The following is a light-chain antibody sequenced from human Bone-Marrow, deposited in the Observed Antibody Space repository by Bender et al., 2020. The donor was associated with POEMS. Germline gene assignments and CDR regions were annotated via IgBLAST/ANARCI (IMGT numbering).Light chain of an antibody. Sequence: QSALTQPASVSGSPGQSIAISCTGTSSDVGAYKYVSWYQQHPGKAPKLMIYDVSKRPSGVPDRFSGSKSGNTASLTVSGLQTEDEADYYCSSYAGRPVFGGGTKLTVL. CDR2: DVS. CDR1: SSDVGAYKY. J-gene: IGLJ2*01. V-gene: IGLV2-8*01. CDR3: SSYAGRPV.